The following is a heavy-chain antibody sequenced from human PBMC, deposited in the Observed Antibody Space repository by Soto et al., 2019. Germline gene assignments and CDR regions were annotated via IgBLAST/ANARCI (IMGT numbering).Heavy chain of an antibody. CDR3: ARDSYYYDSSGYYYSYYIDY. CDR2: ITSSSSTI. CDR1: GFTFSSYA. J-gene: IGHJ4*02. Sequence: LRLSCSASGFTFSSYAMNWVRQAPGKGLEWISYITSSSSTIHYADSVKGRFTSSRDNAKNSLYLQMNSLSDEDTAVYYCARDSYYYDSSGYYYSYYIDYWGQGPLVTVSS. D-gene: IGHD3-22*01. V-gene: IGHV3-48*02.